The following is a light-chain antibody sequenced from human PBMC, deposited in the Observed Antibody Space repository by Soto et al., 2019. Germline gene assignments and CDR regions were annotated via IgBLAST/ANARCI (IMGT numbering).Light chain of an antibody. J-gene: IGKJ1*01. V-gene: IGKV3-20*01. CDR1: QSVSSSY. CDR2: GAS. CDR3: QQYGSSRT. Sequence: EIVLTQSPGALSLSTGERATLSCRASQSVSSSYLAWYQQKPGQAPRLLIYGASNRATGIPDRFSGSGSGTDFTLTISRLEPEDFAVYYCQQYGSSRTFGQGTKVDIK.